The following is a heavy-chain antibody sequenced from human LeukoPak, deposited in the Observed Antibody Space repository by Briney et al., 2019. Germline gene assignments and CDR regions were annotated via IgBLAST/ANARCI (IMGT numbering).Heavy chain of an antibody. D-gene: IGHD3-3*01. CDR3: ARDYDFWSGYYMRGGYFDY. J-gene: IGHJ4*02. Sequence: GGSLRLSCAASGFTFSSYAMHWVRQAPGKGLEWVAVISYDGSNKYYADSVKGRFTISRDNSKNTPYLQMNSLRAEDTAVYYCARDYDFWSGYYMRGGYFDYWGQGTLVTVSS. V-gene: IGHV3-30*04. CDR2: ISYDGSNK. CDR1: GFTFSSYA.